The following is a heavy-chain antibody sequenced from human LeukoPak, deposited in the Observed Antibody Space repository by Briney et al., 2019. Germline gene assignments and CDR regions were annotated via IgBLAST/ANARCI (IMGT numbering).Heavy chain of an antibody. J-gene: IGHJ4*02. V-gene: IGHV4-39*01. Sequence: KSSETLSLXCTVSGGSISSSSYYWGWIRQPPGKGLEWIGSIYYSGSTYYNPSLKSRVTISVDTSKNQFSLKLSSVTAADTAVYYCARGVPRYYFDYWGQGTLVTVSS. CDR1: GGSISSSSYY. D-gene: IGHD2-2*01. CDR3: ARGVPRYYFDY. CDR2: IYYSGST.